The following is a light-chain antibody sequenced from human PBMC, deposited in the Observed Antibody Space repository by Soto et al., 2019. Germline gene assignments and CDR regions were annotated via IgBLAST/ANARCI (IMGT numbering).Light chain of an antibody. V-gene: IGKV1D-13*01. CDR3: QQYNNWPPIT. CDR1: QGIGNY. CDR2: DAS. Sequence: MQMTQSPSSLSASVGDRVTITCRASQGIGNYLAWYQQKPGKAPNLLIHDASSLERGVPSRFSGSGSGTEFTLTISSLQSEDFAVYYCQQYNNWPPITFGQGTRLEIK. J-gene: IGKJ5*01.